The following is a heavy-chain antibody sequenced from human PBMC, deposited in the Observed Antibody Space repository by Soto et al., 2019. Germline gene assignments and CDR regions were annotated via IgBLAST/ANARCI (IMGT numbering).Heavy chain of an antibody. Sequence: QVQLVESGGGVVQPGRSLRLSCAASGFTFSSYGMHWVRQAPGKGLEWVAVIWYDGSNNYYADSVKGRFTISRDNSKNTLYLQMNSLRAEDTAVYYCARGVAATHYFDYWGQGTLVTVSS. V-gene: IGHV3-33*01. CDR1: GFTFSSYG. CDR2: IWYDGSNN. J-gene: IGHJ4*02. CDR3: ARGVAATHYFDY. D-gene: IGHD2-15*01.